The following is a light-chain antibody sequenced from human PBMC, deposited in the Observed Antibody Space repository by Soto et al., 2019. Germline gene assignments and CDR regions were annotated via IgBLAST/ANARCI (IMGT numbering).Light chain of an antibody. CDR3: SSYTAFSTGV. CDR2: EVS. V-gene: IGLV2-14*01. CDR1: SNEVGGYNY. Sequence: QSALTQPASVSGSPGQSITISFTGTSNEVGGYNYVSWYQQHPGKAPQLIIYEVSNRPSGVSHRFSGSKSGDTASLTISGIQAEDGADYYCSSYTAFSTGVFGGGTKVTVL. J-gene: IGLJ3*02.